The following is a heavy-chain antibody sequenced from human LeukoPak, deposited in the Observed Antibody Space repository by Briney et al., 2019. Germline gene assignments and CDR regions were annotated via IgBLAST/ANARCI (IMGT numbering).Heavy chain of an antibody. Sequence: PGGSLRLSCAASGFTFSSYSMNWVRQAPGKGLGWVSSISSSSSYIYYADSVKGRFTISRDNAKNSLYLQMNSLRAEDTAVYYCARATPYCGGDCPHDYWGQGTLVTVSS. V-gene: IGHV3-21*01. CDR2: ISSSSSYI. CDR1: GFTFSSYS. CDR3: ARATPYCGGDCPHDY. D-gene: IGHD2-21*02. J-gene: IGHJ4*02.